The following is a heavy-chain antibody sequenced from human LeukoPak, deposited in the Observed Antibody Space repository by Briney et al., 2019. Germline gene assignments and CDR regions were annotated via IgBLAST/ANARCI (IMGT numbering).Heavy chain of an antibody. D-gene: IGHD1-1*01. J-gene: IGHJ4*02. Sequence: ASVKVSCKASGYTFTSYDINWVRQATGQGLEWMGWMNPNSGNTSYAQKFQGRVTITRNTSISTAYMELSSLRSEDTAVYYCARAVQLERRALGYWGQGTLVTVSS. CDR3: ARAVQLERRALGY. V-gene: IGHV1-8*03. CDR1: GYTFTSYD. CDR2: MNPNSGNT.